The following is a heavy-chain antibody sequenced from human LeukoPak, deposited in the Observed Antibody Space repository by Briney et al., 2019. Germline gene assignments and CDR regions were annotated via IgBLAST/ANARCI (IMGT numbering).Heavy chain of an antibody. D-gene: IGHD6-13*01. CDR2: INHSGST. CDR1: GGSFSGYY. J-gene: IGHJ6*02. V-gene: IGHV4-34*01. Sequence: SETLSLTCAVYGGSFSGYYWSWIRQPPGKGLEWIGEINHSGSTNYNPSLKSRVTISVDTSKNQFSLKLSSVTAADTAVYYCARDLPLLYGSSWYTFYYYGMDVWGQGTTVTVSS. CDR3: ARDLPLLYGSSWYTFYYYGMDV.